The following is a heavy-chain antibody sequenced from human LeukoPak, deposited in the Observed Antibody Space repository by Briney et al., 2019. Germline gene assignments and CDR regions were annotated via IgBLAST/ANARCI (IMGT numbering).Heavy chain of an antibody. CDR2: IIPIFGTA. Sequence: VASVKVSRKASGGTFSSYAISWVRQAPGQGLEWMGRIIPIFGTANYAQKFQGGVTITTDESTSTAYMELSSLRSEDTAVYYCARTKNSYTDINTAWFDPSGQGTLVTVSS. D-gene: IGHD2-15*01. CDR1: GGTFSSYA. V-gene: IGHV1-69*05. J-gene: IGHJ5*02. CDR3: ARTKNSYTDINTAWFDP.